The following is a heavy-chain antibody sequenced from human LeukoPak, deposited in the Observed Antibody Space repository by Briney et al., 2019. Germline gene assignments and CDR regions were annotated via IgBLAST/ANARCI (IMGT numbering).Heavy chain of an antibody. D-gene: IGHD3-16*02. V-gene: IGHV4-38-2*02. Sequence: SETLSLTCTVSGYSISSGYYWGWIRQPPGKGLEWIGEINHSGSTNYNPSLKSRVTISVDTSKNQFSLKLSSVTAADTAVYYCARRYYDYVWGSYRYGWFDPWGQGTLVTVSS. CDR2: INHSGST. CDR3: ARRYYDYVWGSYRYGWFDP. J-gene: IGHJ5*02. CDR1: GYSISSGYY.